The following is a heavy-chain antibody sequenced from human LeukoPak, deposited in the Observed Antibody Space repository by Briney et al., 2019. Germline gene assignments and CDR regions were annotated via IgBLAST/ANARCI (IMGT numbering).Heavy chain of an antibody. CDR2: INENSETA. V-gene: IGHV3-48*02. CDR3: ARGLGSSWSYR. Sequence: GGSLRLSCAASGFTFSDYNMNWVRQAPGKGLEWISYINENSETAFYAPSLKGRFTISRDNAKNFLYLQMNSLRDEDTAVYYCARGLGSSWSYRWGQGTLVTVSS. D-gene: IGHD6-13*01. J-gene: IGHJ4*02. CDR1: GFTFSDYN.